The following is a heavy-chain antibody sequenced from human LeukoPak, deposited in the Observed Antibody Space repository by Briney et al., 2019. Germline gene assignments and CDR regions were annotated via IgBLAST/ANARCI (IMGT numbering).Heavy chain of an antibody. V-gene: IGHV1-69*05. J-gene: IGHJ4*02. Sequence: ASVKVSCKASGGTFSSYAISWVRQAPGQGLEWMGRIIPIFGTANYAQKFQGRVTITTDESTSTAYMELSSLRSEDTAVYYCARGRVGCSGGSCYDYWGQGTLVTVS. CDR1: GGTFSSYA. CDR2: IIPIFGTA. CDR3: ARGRVGCSGGSCYDY. D-gene: IGHD2-15*01.